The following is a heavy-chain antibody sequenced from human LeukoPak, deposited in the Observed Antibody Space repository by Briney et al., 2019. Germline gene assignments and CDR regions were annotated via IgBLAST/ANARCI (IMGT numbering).Heavy chain of an antibody. V-gene: IGHV4-31*03. J-gene: IGHJ4*02. CDR3: ARDSPPGLYSGYDPSY. CDR1: GGSISSGGYY. Sequence: PSETLSLTCTVSGGSISSGGYYWSWIRQHPGKGLEWIGYIYYSGSTYYNPSLKSRVTISVDTSKNQFSLKLSSVTAADTAVYYCARDSPPGLYSGYDPSYWGQGTLVTVSS. CDR2: IYYSGST. D-gene: IGHD5-12*01.